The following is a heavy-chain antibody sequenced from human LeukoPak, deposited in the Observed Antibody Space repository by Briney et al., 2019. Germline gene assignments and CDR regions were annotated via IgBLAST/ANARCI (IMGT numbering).Heavy chain of an antibody. CDR1: GFTFSSYW. J-gene: IGHJ4*02. CDR3: ARAGYSYADY. D-gene: IGHD5-18*01. CDR2: IKQDGSEK. Sequence: TGGSLRLSCAVSGFTFSSYWMSWVRQAPGKGLEWVANIKQDGSEKYYVDSVKGRFTISRDNAKNSLCLQMNSLRAEDTAVYYCARAGYSYADYWGQGTLVTVSS. V-gene: IGHV3-7*01.